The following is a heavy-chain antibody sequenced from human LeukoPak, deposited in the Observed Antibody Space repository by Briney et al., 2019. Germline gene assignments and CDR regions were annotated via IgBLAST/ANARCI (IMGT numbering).Heavy chain of an antibody. J-gene: IGHJ4*02. V-gene: IGHV4-59*01. CDR1: GGSISNYY. CDR2: LYYSGST. CDR3: ARGLGSRYYFNS. Sequence: PSETLSLTRTVSGGSISNYYWSWIRQPPGKGLEWIGYLYYSGSTNYNPSLKSRVTISGDTSKNQFSLKLTSVTAADTAVYYCARGLGSRYYFNSWGQGTLVTVSS. D-gene: IGHD3-10*01.